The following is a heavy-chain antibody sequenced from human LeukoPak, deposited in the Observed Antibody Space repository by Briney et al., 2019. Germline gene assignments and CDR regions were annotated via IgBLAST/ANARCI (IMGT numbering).Heavy chain of an antibody. CDR1: GYTFGQYS. J-gene: IGHJ3*02. D-gene: IGHD3-3*02. V-gene: IGHV1-18*01. CDR2: VTPSHTTR. CDR3: ARDYILPLETDNGDGFAI. Sequence: ASVKVSCKASGYTFGQYSISWVRQAPGKGFEWMGWVTPSHTTRVYAQEFQGRVTMTADTNTNTVSMELRSLRFDDTAVYFCARDYILPLETDNGDGFAIWGQGTVVTVSS.